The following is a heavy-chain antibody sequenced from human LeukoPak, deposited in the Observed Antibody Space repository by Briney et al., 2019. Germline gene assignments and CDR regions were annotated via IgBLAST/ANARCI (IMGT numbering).Heavy chain of an antibody. Sequence: SQTLSLTCTVSGGSISSGDYYWSWIRQPPGKGLEWIGYIYYSGSTYYNPSLKRRVTISVDTSKNQFSLKLSSVTAADTAVYYCARDYYGVDAFDIWGQGTMVTVSS. CDR3: ARDYYGVDAFDI. J-gene: IGHJ3*02. D-gene: IGHD3-10*01. V-gene: IGHV4-30-4*01. CDR1: GGSISSGDYY. CDR2: IYYSGST.